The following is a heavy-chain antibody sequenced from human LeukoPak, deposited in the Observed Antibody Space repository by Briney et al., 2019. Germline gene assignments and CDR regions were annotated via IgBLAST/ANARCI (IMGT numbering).Heavy chain of an antibody. CDR3: ARTALYYYDSSGYYYSY. J-gene: IGHJ4*02. CDR1: GYTFTSYD. V-gene: IGHV1-8*01. Sequence: ASVKVSCKASGYTFTSYDINWVRQAAGQGLEWMGWMNPNSGNTGYAQKFQGRVTMTRDTSISTAYMELSRLRSDDTAVYYCARTALYYYDSSGYYYSYWGQGTLVTVSS. D-gene: IGHD3-22*01. CDR2: MNPNSGNT.